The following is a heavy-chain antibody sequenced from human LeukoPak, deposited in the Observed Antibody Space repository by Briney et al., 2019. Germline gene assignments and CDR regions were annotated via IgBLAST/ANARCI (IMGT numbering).Heavy chain of an antibody. V-gene: IGHV4-34*01. CDR1: GGSFSGYY. Sequence: SETLSLTCAVYGGSFSGYYWSWIRQPPGKGLEWIGEINHSGSTNYNPSLKSRVTISVDTSKNQFSLKLSSVTAADTAVYYCARRRGARGPLDYWGQGTLVTVSS. CDR2: INHSGST. D-gene: IGHD1-26*01. CDR3: ARRRGARGPLDY. J-gene: IGHJ4*02.